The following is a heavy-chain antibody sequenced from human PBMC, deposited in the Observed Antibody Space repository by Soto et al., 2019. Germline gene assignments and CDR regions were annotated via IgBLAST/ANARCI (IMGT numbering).Heavy chain of an antibody. D-gene: IGHD2-15*01. CDR2: IFHSGND. Sequence: SETLSLTCTVSGGSIRNVYWSWIRQAPGKGLEWIGFIFHSGNDKYNPSLKSRVTISVDTSKNQFSLSLDSVTAADTAVYFCARAHAPTLPFVYWGKGPLVTASS. J-gene: IGHJ4*01. CDR3: ARAHAPTLPFVY. V-gene: IGHV4-59*01. CDR1: GGSIRNVY.